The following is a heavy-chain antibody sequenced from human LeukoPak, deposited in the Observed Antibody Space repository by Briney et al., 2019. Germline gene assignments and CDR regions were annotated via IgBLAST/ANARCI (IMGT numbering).Heavy chain of an antibody. Sequence: SETLSLTCTVSGYSISSGYYWGWIRQPPGKGLEWIGYISYSGSPNYNPSLKSQVTISVDTSKNQFSLTLSSVSAPDTAVYYFARHWGANGYGYLDSWGQGTLVTVSS. V-gene: IGHV4-59*08. J-gene: IGHJ4*02. CDR1: GYSISSGYY. CDR2: ISYSGSP. CDR3: ARHWGANGYGYLDS. D-gene: IGHD5-12*01.